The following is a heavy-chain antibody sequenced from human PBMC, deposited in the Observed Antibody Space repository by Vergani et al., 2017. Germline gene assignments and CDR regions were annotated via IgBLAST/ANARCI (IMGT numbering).Heavy chain of an antibody. CDR1: GFTFSSYG. J-gene: IGHJ4*02. CDR3: AKGYGDEENYFDY. V-gene: IGHV3-30*18. Sequence: QVQLVESGGGVVQPGRSLRLSCAASGFTFSSYGMHWVRQAPGKGLEWVAIMSYDGSNKYYADSVKGRFTISRDNSKKTLYLQMNSLGADDTAVYYCAKGYGDEENYFDYWGQGTLVTVSS. D-gene: IGHD3-10*01. CDR2: MSYDGSNK.